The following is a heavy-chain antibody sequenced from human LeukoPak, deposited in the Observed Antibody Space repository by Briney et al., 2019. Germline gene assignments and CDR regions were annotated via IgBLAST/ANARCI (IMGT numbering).Heavy chain of an antibody. J-gene: IGHJ4*02. CDR3: ARRAPPWYYDSSGYYYFDY. Sequence: PGGSLRLSCAASGFTFSDYYMSWIRQAPGKGLEWVSYISSSGSTIYYADSVKGRFTISRDNAKNSLYLQMNSLRVEDTAVYYCARRAPPWYYDSSGYYYFDYWGQGTLVTVSS. V-gene: IGHV3-11*04. D-gene: IGHD3-22*01. CDR1: GFTFSDYY. CDR2: ISSSGSTI.